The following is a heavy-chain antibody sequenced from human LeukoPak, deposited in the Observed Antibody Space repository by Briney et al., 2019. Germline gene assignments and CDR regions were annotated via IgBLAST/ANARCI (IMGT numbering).Heavy chain of an antibody. J-gene: IGHJ4*02. CDR3: AKAPVTSCRGAYCYPFDS. CDR2: TSSSDAGT. Sequence: GGSLRLSCAASGFTFSSYAMSWVRQTPGKGLEWVAATSSSDAGTYHADSVRGRFTLSRDTSKNTLYLQMNSLRAEDAAVYFCAKAPVTSCRGAYCYPFDSWGEGTLVTVSS. D-gene: IGHD2-21*01. CDR1: GFTFSSYA. V-gene: IGHV3-23*01.